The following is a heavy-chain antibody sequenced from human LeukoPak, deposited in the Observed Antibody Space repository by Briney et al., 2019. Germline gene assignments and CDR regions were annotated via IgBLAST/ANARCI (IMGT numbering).Heavy chain of an antibody. J-gene: IGHJ1*01. V-gene: IGHV3-33*08. CDR3: ARDASDTAMVGYFQH. D-gene: IGHD5-18*01. Sequence: PGGSLRLSCEASGFTFSGYEMNWVRQAPGKGLEWVAVIWYDGSNKYYADSVKGRFTISRDNSKIILYLQINSLRAEDTAVYYCARDASDTAMVGYFQHWGQGTLVTVSS. CDR1: GFTFSGYE. CDR2: IWYDGSNK.